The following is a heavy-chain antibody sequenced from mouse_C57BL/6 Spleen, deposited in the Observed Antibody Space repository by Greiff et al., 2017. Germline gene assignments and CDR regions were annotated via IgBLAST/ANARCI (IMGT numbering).Heavy chain of an antibody. CDR3: AREYYYGSYYFDY. J-gene: IGHJ2*01. D-gene: IGHD1-1*01. CDR1: GFTFSSYA. CDR2: ISDGGSYT. V-gene: IGHV5-4*01. Sequence: EVNLVESGGGLVKPGGSLKLSCAASGFTFSSYAMSWVRQTPEKRLEWVATISDGGSYTYYPDNVKGRFTISRDNAKNNLYLQMSHLKSEDTAMYYCAREYYYGSYYFDYWGQGTTLTVSS.